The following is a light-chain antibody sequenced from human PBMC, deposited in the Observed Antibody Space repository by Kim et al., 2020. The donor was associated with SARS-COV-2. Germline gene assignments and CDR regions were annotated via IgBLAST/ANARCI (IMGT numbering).Light chain of an antibody. V-gene: IGKV1-27*01. CDR3: KRKHNAHHT. CDR1: QGISSC. CDR2: SAS. J-gene: IGKJ2*01. Sequence: DIQLTQSPSSLSASVGDRVNITCRVSQGISSCLNWYRQKPGKVPKLLIYSASNLQSGVPSRFSGSGSGTDFTLTISSLQPEDVATYYGKRKHNAHHTLGQGTKRDI.